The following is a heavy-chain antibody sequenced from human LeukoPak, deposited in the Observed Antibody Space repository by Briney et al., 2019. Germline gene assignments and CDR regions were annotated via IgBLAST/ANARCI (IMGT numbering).Heavy chain of an antibody. CDR3: AKAMIVVVNGWFDP. J-gene: IGHJ5*02. CDR1: GGSVSGGSISSYY. CDR2: IYNRGST. V-gene: IGHV4-59*08. D-gene: IGHD3-22*01. Sequence: SETLSLTCIVSGGSVSGGSISSYYWSWIRQPPGKGLEWIGYIYNRGSTNYNPSLKSRVTISADTSKNQFSLKLSSVTAADTAVYYCAKAMIVVVNGWFDPWGQGTLVTVSS.